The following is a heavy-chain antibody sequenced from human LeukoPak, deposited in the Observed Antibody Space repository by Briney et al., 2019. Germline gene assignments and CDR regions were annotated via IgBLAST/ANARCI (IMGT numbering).Heavy chain of an antibody. CDR1: GFTFSTYG. V-gene: IGHV3-30*02. CDR3: AREAVMPVAPVKIGTSDRPLYEYYGLDV. CDR2: ISYDGSNK. D-gene: IGHD1/OR15-1a*01. J-gene: IGHJ6*02. Sequence: GGSLRLSCAASGFTFSTYGMHWVRQTPGKGLEWVAFISYDGSNKNYADSVKGRFTFSRDNSKNTLYLQMNSLRADDTAVYYCAREAVMPVAPVKIGTSDRPLYEYYGLDVWGQGTTVTVS.